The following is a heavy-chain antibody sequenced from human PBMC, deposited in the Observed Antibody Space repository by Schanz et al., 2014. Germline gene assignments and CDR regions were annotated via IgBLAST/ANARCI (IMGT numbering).Heavy chain of an antibody. V-gene: IGHV4-34*01. J-gene: IGHJ4*02. CDR1: GGSFSGYY. CDR3: ARLYCSTPGCYVSPNGFAKDY. D-gene: IGHD2-2*01. Sequence: QVQLQQWGAGLLKPSETLSLTCAVSGGSFSGYYWSWIRQPPDTGLEWIGEINQSGDTNYNPSLKGRFPIPVKPSNTQFPQKLRSVPAADTAVYYCARLYCSTPGCYVSPNGFAKDYWGQGTLVTVSS. CDR2: INQSGDT.